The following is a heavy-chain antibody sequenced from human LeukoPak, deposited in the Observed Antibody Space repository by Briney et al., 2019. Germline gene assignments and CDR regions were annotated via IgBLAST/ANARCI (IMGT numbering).Heavy chain of an antibody. J-gene: IGHJ4*02. D-gene: IGHD3-16*01. V-gene: IGHV4-31*03. Sequence: SETLSLTCTVSGGSISSGGYSWSWIRQHPGKGLEWIGNIYYSGSTYYNPSLKSRLTISLDTSKNQFSLGLSSMTAADTAVYYCARDSRGGGPDFDYWGQGTLVTVSS. CDR3: ARDSRGGGPDFDY. CDR2: IYYSGST. CDR1: GGSISSGGYS.